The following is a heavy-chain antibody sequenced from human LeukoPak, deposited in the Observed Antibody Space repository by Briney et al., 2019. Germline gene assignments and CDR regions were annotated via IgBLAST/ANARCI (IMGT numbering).Heavy chain of an antibody. CDR1: GFTFSSYW. CDR3: AKDRQIEYYGMDV. CDR2: ISYDGSNK. J-gene: IGHJ6*02. Sequence: PGGSLRLSCAASGFTFSSYWMSWVRQAPGKGLEWVAVISYDGSNKYYADSVKGRFTISRDNSKNTLYLQMNSLRAEDTAVYYCAKDRQIEYYGMDVWGQGTTVTVSS. V-gene: IGHV3-30*18.